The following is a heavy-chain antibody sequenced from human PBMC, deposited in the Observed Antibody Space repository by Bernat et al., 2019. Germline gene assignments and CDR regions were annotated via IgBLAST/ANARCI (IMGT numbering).Heavy chain of an antibody. Sequence: QVQLVESGGGVVQPGRSLRLSCAASGFTFSSYGMHWVRQAPGKGLEWVAVIWYDGSNKYYVDSVKGRFTISRDNSKNTLYLQMNSLRAEDTAVYYCARGVKGYYDFWSGNEYFDYWGQGTLVTVSS. CDR3: ARGVKGYYDFWSGNEYFDY. CDR2: IWYDGSNK. CDR1: GFTFSSYG. D-gene: IGHD3-3*01. J-gene: IGHJ4*02. V-gene: IGHV3-33*01.